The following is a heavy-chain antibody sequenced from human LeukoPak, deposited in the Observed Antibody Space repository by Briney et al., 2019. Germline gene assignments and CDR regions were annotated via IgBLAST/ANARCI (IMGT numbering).Heavy chain of an antibody. V-gene: IGHV3-49*04. CDR3: ARGGDFGVPAPLGIDAFDI. D-gene: IGHD2-2*01. CDR1: GFTFGHYA. Sequence: GRSLRLSCTGSGFTFGHYALAWVRQAPGKGLEWLGFIRSQAYGGTIEYAASVKGRFSISRDNSKSIADLQINSLRTEDTAVYYCARGGDFGVPAPLGIDAFDIWGQGTMVTVSS. CDR2: IRSQAYGGTI. J-gene: IGHJ3*02.